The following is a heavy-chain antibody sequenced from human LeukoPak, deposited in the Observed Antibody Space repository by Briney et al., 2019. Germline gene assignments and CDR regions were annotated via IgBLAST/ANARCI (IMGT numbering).Heavy chain of an antibody. Sequence: SETLSLTCTVSGGSISSYYWSWIRQPPGKGLEWIGYIYYSGSTNYNPSLESRVTISVDTSKNQFSLKLSSVTAADTAVYYCARGVVVPAAHYYYYYMDVWGKGTTVTVSS. D-gene: IGHD2-2*01. CDR2: IYYSGST. V-gene: IGHV4-59*01. J-gene: IGHJ6*03. CDR3: ARGVVVPAAHYYYYYMDV. CDR1: GGSISSYY.